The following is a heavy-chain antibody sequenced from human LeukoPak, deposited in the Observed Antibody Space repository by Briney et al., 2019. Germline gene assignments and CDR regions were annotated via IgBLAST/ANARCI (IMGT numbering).Heavy chain of an antibody. V-gene: IGHV3-53*01. Sequence: GGSLRLSCAASGFTVSSSYMTWVRQAPGKGLEWVSVIRSGGSTVYADSVKGRFTISRDNSKNTLYLQLNSLRAEDTAVYYCAKDVTRVEMFDYWGQGTLVTVSS. CDR2: IRSGGST. D-gene: IGHD5-24*01. CDR3: AKDVTRVEMFDY. CDR1: GFTVSSSY. J-gene: IGHJ4*02.